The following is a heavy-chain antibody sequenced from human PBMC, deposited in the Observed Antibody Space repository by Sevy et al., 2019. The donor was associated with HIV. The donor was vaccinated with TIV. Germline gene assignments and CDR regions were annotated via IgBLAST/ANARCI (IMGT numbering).Heavy chain of an antibody. CDR1: GFTFSSYA. Sequence: GGSLRLSCAASGFTFSSYAMHWVRQAPGKGLEWVAVISYDGSNKYYADSVKGRFTISRDNSKNTLYLQMNSLRAEDTAVYYCARVREGGKYCSSTSCYLACYYGMDVWGQGTTVTVSS. J-gene: IGHJ6*02. CDR3: ARVREGGKYCSSTSCYLACYYGMDV. V-gene: IGHV3-30-3*01. CDR2: ISYDGSNK. D-gene: IGHD2-2*01.